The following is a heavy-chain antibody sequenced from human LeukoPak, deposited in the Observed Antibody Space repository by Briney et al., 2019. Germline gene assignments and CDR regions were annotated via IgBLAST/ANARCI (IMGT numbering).Heavy chain of an antibody. J-gene: IGHJ4*02. V-gene: IGHV4-30-2*01. CDR1: GGSISSGGYY. Sequence: NPSETLSLTCTVSGGSISSGGYYWSWIRQPPGKGLEWIGYIYHSGSTYYNPSLKSRVTISVDRSKNQFSLKLSSVTAADTAVYYCARENSGWYSDYWGQGTLVTVSS. CDR2: IYHSGST. D-gene: IGHD6-19*01. CDR3: ARENSGWYSDY.